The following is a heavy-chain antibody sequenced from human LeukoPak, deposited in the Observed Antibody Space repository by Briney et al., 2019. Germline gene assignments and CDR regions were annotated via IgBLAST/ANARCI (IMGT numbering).Heavy chain of an antibody. J-gene: IGHJ4*02. Sequence: GGSLRLFCAASGFTFSNAWMSWVRQAPGKGLEWVGRIKSKTDGGTTDYAAPVKGRFTISRDDSKNTLYLQMNSLKTEDTAVYYCTTEGLGATYFDYWGQGTLVTVSS. D-gene: IGHD1-26*01. CDR2: IKSKTDGGTT. V-gene: IGHV3-15*01. CDR3: TTEGLGATYFDY. CDR1: GFTFSNAW.